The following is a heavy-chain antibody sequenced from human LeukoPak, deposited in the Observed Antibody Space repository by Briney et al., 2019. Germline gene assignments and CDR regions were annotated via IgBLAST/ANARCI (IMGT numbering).Heavy chain of an antibody. V-gene: IGHV3-7*04. Sequence: GGSLRLSCAASGFTFSSYWMSWVRQAPGKGLEWVATIENDGSEKNYEDSVKGRFTISRDNAKNSLYLQMSGLRAENTAVYFCATADWFSFDFWGQGTLVTVSS. CDR3: ATADWFSFDF. J-gene: IGHJ4*02. CDR2: IENDGSEK. D-gene: IGHD3-9*01. CDR1: GFTFSSYW.